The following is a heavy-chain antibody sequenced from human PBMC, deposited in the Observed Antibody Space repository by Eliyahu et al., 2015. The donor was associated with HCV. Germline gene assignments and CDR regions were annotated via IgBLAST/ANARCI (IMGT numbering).Heavy chain of an antibody. V-gene: IGHV1-69*01. CDR3: ARDTARALYSSHYYYGMDV. D-gene: IGHD6-13*01. Sequence: QVQLVQSGAXVKKPGSSVKVSCXASGGTFSSYAXXWVRXAPGQGLEWMXGIXPIFGTANYAQKFQGRVTITADESTSTAYMELSSLRSEDTAVYYCARDTARALYSSHYYYGMDVWGQGTTVTVSS. CDR1: GGTFSSYA. J-gene: IGHJ6*02. CDR2: IXPIFGTA.